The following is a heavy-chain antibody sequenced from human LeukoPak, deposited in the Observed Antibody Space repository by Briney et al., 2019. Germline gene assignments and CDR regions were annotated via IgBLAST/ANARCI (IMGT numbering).Heavy chain of an antibody. D-gene: IGHD2/OR15-2a*01. J-gene: IGHJ6*02. CDR1: GVSISSGSYY. CDR2: IYTSGST. Sequence: SETLSLTCTVSGVSISSGSYYWRWIRQPAGKGLEWIGRIYTSGSTNYNPSLKSRVTISVDTSKNQFSLKLSSVTAADTAVYYCARGTFNYYYGMDVWGQGTTVTVSS. V-gene: IGHV4-61*02. CDR3: ARGTFNYYYGMDV.